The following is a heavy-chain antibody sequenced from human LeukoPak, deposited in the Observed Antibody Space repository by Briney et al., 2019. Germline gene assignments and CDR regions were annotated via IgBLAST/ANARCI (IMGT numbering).Heavy chain of an antibody. Sequence: SETLSLTCTVSGGSISSYYWSWIRQPPGKGLEWIGYIYYSGSTNYNPSLKSRVTISVDTSKNQFSLKLSSVTAADTAVYYCARQAPNYYGSGSYGWFDPWGQGTLVTVSS. CDR1: GGSISSYY. J-gene: IGHJ5*02. D-gene: IGHD3-10*01. CDR2: IYYSGST. CDR3: ARQAPNYYGSGSYGWFDP. V-gene: IGHV4-59*08.